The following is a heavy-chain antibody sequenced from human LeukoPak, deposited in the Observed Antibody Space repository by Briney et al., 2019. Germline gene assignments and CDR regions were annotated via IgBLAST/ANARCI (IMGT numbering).Heavy chain of an antibody. CDR3: ARGYGGYDFLVGD. CDR1: GGSISSSSYY. V-gene: IGHV4-61*05. D-gene: IGHD5-12*01. J-gene: IGHJ4*02. CDR2: IYYSGST. Sequence: NPSETLSLTCTVSGGSISSSSYYWGWIRQPPGKGLEWIGYIYYSGSTNYNPSLKSRVTISVDTSKNQFSLKLNSLTAADTAVYHCARGYGGYDFLVGDWGQGILVTVSS.